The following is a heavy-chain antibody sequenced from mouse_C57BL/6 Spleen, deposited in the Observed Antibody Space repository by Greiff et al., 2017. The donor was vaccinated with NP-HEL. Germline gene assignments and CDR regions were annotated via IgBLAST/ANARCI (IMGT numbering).Heavy chain of an antibody. CDR2: IYPGDGDT. D-gene: IGHD1-1*01. J-gene: IGHJ4*01. V-gene: IGHV1-80*01. CDR1: GYAFSSYW. CDR3: AGHYYGSSLYAMDY. Sequence: VQLQQSGAELVKPGASVKISCKASGYAFSSYWMNWVKQRPGKGLEWIGQIYPGDGDTNYNGKFKGKATLTADKSSSTAYMQLSSLTSEDSAVYFCAGHYYGSSLYAMDYWGQGTSVTVSS.